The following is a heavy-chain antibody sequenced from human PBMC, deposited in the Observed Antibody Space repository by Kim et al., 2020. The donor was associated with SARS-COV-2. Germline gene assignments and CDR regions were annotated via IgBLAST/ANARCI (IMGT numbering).Heavy chain of an antibody. V-gene: IGHV4-59*01. CDR3: ARAWPPRSIVVVPAAPSYGMDV. Sequence: SETLSLTCTVSGGSISSYYWSWIRQPPGKGLEWIGYIYYSGSTNYNPSLKSRVTISVDTSKNQFSLKLSSVTAADTAVYYCARAWPPRSIVVVPAAPSYGMDVWGQVTTVTVSS. J-gene: IGHJ6*02. CDR1: GGSISSYY. CDR2: IYYSGST. D-gene: IGHD2-2*01.